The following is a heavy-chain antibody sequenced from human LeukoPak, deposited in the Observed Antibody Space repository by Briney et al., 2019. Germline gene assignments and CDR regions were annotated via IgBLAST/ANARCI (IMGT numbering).Heavy chain of an antibody. Sequence: PGGSLRLSCAASGFTFSSYDMSWVRQAPGKGLEWVSVISGSGGTAYCADSVKGRFTISRDNSKNTVNLQMNSLRAEDTALYYCAKTPRRGAFEIWGQGTMVTVSS. CDR3: AKTPRRGAFEI. D-gene: IGHD2-15*01. V-gene: IGHV3-23*01. CDR1: GFTFSSYD. J-gene: IGHJ3*02. CDR2: ISGSGGTA.